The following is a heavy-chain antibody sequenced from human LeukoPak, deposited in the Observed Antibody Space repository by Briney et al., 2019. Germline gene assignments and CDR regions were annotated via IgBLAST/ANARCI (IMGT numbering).Heavy chain of an antibody. Sequence: ASVKVSYMASGYTFTNYYMHGVRQAPGQGGEGMGIINPSGGSTGYAQKFQGRVTMTRDTSTSTLYMELSSLRSEDTAVYYCARVYYDESAFDIWGQGTMVTVSS. D-gene: IGHD3-22*01. CDR2: INPSGGST. CDR1: GYTFTNYY. CDR3: ARVYYDESAFDI. J-gene: IGHJ3*02. V-gene: IGHV1-46*01.